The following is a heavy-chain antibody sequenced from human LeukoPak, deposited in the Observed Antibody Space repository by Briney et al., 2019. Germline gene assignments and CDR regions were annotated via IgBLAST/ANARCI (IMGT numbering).Heavy chain of an antibody. CDR1: GFTFSYYS. Sequence: GGSLRLSCAASGFTFSYYSMNWVRQAPGKGLEWVSSISSSTSYIYYADSVKGRFTISRDNAKNSLYLQMNSLRAEDTAVYYCASGAVADYWGQGTLVTVSS. V-gene: IGHV3-21*01. CDR3: ASGAVADY. J-gene: IGHJ4*02. CDR2: ISSSTSYI. D-gene: IGHD6-19*01.